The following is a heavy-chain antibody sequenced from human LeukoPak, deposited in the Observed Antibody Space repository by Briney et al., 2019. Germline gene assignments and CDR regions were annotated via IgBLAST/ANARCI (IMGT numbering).Heavy chain of an antibody. D-gene: IGHD6-19*01. CDR3: ARETSGWYTGSDDAFDI. V-gene: IGHV4-38-2*02. Sequence: PSETLSLTCSVSGYSISSDYYWGWIRQPPGKGLEWIGNFYHSGNTYYNPSLKSRVTISVDTSKNQFSLKLSSVTAADTAVYYCARETSGWYTGSDDAFDIWGQGTMVTVSS. J-gene: IGHJ3*02. CDR2: FYHSGNT. CDR1: GYSISSDYY.